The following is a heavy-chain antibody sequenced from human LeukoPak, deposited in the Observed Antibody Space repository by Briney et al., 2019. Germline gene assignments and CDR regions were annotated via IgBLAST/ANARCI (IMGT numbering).Heavy chain of an antibody. V-gene: IGHV4-34*01. D-gene: IGHD4-23*01. CDR1: GGSFSGYY. Sequence: PSETLSLTCAVYGGSFSGYYWSWIRQPPGKGLEWIGEINHSGSTNYNPSLKSRVTISIGTSKNQFSLKLSSVTAADTAVYYCARVRWTYGMDVWGQGTTVTVSS. CDR2: INHSGST. J-gene: IGHJ6*02. CDR3: ARVRWTYGMDV.